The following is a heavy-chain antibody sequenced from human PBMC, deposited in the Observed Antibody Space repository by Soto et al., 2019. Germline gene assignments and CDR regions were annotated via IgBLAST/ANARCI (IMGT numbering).Heavy chain of an antibody. CDR2: IIPIFGTA. CDR3: AGDHVRGDSSGWYQNWFDP. J-gene: IGHJ5*02. CDR1: GGTFSSYA. Sequence: QVQLVQSGAEVKKPGSSVNVSCKASGGTFSSYAISWVRQAPGQGLEWMGGIIPIFGTANYAQKFQGRVTITADESTSTADMELSSLRSEDTAVYYCAGDHVRGDSSGWYQNWFDPWGQGTLVTVSS. D-gene: IGHD6-19*01. V-gene: IGHV1-69*01.